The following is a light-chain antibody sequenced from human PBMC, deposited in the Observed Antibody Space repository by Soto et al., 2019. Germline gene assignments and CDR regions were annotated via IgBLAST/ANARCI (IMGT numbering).Light chain of an antibody. CDR2: KAS. Sequence: DIPMTQSPSTLSASVGDRVTITCRASQSISSWLAWYQQKPGKAPKLLIYKASSLESGVPSRFSDSGSGTEFTLTISSLQPDDFATYYCQQYNSSPGTFGQGTKVEIK. CDR3: QQYNSSPGT. J-gene: IGKJ1*01. CDR1: QSISSW. V-gene: IGKV1-5*03.